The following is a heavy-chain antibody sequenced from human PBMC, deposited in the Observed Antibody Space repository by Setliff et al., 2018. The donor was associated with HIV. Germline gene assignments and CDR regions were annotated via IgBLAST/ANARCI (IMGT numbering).Heavy chain of an antibody. V-gene: IGHV1-8*02. CDR3: ATVNTVGYNYYGMDV. Sequence: ASVKVSCKASGYTFTNYDINWVRQATGQGLEWMGWMNPNSGNTGYAQKFQGRVSMTRDTSIGTAYMQLSGLRSEDTAVYFCATVNTVGYNYYGMDVWGQGTTVTVSS. J-gene: IGHJ6*02. CDR1: GYTFTNYD. D-gene: IGHD5-18*01. CDR2: MNPNSGNT.